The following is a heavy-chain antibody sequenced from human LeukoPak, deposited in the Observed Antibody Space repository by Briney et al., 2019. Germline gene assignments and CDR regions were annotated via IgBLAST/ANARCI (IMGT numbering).Heavy chain of an antibody. V-gene: IGHV1-69*13. CDR1: GYTFTGYY. CDR3: ARQPGRAVADLNFDY. J-gene: IGHJ4*02. Sequence: SVKVSCKASGYTFTGYYMHWVRQAPGQGLEWMGGIIPIFGTANYAQKFQGRVTITADESTSTAYMELSSLRSEDTAMYYCARQPGRAVADLNFDYWGQGTLVTVSS. CDR2: IIPIFGTA. D-gene: IGHD6-19*01.